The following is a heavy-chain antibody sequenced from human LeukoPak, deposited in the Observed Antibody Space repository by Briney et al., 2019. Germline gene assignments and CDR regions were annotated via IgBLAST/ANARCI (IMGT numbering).Heavy chain of an antibody. CDR1: GDSVSSNSAA. V-gene: IGHV6-1*01. CDR3: ARDRAFYDFWSGYYYYYMDV. CDR2: TYYRSKWYN. D-gene: IGHD3-3*01. Sequence: SQTLSLTCAISGDSVSSNSAAWNWIRQSPSRGLEWLGRTYYRSKWYNDYAVSVKSRITINPDTSKNQFSLKLSSVTAADTAVYYCARDRAFYDFWSGYYYYYMDVWGKGTTVTVSS. J-gene: IGHJ6*03.